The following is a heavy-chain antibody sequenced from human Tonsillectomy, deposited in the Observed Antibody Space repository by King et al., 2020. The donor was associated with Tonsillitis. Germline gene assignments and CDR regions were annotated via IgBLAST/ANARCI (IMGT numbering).Heavy chain of an antibody. J-gene: IGHJ6*02. CDR1: WALCSRTTCY. D-gene: IGHD6-13*01. CDR3: AREYPDNSSWNYSYYGMDV. CDR2: TYYRSKWYN. V-gene: IGHV6-1*01. Sequence: VQLQQSCRFLVPPSPTLSLPFAMSWALCSRTTCYFPLHRQSPSRGLEWLGRTYYRSKWYNDYAVSVKSRITINPDTSKNQFSLQLNSVTPEDTAVYSCAREYPDNSSWNYSYYGMDVWGQATPVTVS.